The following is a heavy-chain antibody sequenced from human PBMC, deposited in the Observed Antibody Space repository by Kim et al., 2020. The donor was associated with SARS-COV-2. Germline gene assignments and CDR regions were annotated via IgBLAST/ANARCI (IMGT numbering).Heavy chain of an antibody. V-gene: IGHV3-23*01. Sequence: GGSLRLSCAASGFRFNSYAMTWVRQAPGKGLEWVSAVSASGAVTYYADSVKGRFTISRDTSKNTVYLQMRSLRPEDTAVYYCAKGYQDSSAAHVDYWGQGTLGTVSS. CDR1: GFRFNSYA. J-gene: IGHJ4*02. CDR2: VSASGAVT. D-gene: IGHD3-22*01. CDR3: AKGYQDSSAAHVDY.